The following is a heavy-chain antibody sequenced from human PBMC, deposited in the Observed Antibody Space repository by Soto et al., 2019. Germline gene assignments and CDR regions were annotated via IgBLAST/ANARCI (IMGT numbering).Heavy chain of an antibody. Sequence: SETLSLTCTVSGASINSGGYYWSWIRQLPGKGLEWIGYIYFSGSTYYNPSLESRVTISLDTSQNHFSLKLNSVTAADTAVYYRASGNAWEVLLAYWGQGTLVTVSS. CDR3: ASGNAWEVLLAY. V-gene: IGHV4-31*03. CDR1: GASINSGGYY. J-gene: IGHJ4*02. D-gene: IGHD1-26*01. CDR2: IYFSGST.